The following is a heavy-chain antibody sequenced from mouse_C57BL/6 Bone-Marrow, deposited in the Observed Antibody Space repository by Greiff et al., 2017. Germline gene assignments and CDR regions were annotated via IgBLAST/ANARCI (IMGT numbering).Heavy chain of an antibody. J-gene: IGHJ4*01. CDR1: GFTFTDYD. CDR2: IRNKANGYTT. V-gene: IGHV7-3*01. Sequence: DVQLQESGGGLVQPGGSLSLSCAASGFTFTDYDMSWVRQPPGKALEWLGFIRNKANGYTTEYSASVKGRFTISRDNSQSTLYLQMNALRAEDSATYYCARYTTTVDYAMDYWGQGTSVTVSS. CDR3: ARYTTTVDYAMDY. D-gene: IGHD1-1*01.